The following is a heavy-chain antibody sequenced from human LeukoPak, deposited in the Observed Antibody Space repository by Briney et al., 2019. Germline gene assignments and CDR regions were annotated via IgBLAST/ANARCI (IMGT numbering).Heavy chain of an antibody. D-gene: IGHD2-21*01. V-gene: IGHV3-15*01. CDR2: IKSNSDGGTT. Sequence: GGSLRLSCVASGFTFSTAWVSWLRQAPGKGLEWVGRIKSNSDGGTTDYAASVKGRFTISRDDSKNTVYLQMNSLKTEDTAVYYCLWWDYWGQGTLVTVSS. CDR3: LWWDY. CDR1: GFTFSTAW. J-gene: IGHJ4*02.